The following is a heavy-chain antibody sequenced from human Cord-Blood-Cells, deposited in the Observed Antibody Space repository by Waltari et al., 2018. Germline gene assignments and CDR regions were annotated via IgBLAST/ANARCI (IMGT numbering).Heavy chain of an antibody. V-gene: IGHV3-30*04. CDR2: ISSDGRNK. CDR3: ARSGTPDYYYDGMDV. J-gene: IGHJ6*02. D-gene: IGHD6-13*01. Sequence: QVQLVESGGGVVQPGRSLRLSCAVSGFTFSSYAMHWVRQAPGKGLELMGVISSDGRNKYYAAYVKGRFTISRDNSKNTGYLQMNSLRAEDTDVYYCARSGTPDYYYDGMDVWGQGTTVTVSS. CDR1: GFTFSSYA.